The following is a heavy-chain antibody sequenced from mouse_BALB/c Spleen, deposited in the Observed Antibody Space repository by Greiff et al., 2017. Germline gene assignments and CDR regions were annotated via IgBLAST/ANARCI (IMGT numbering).Heavy chain of an antibody. Sequence: VKLQQSGPSLVQPSQSLSITCTVSGFSLTSYGVHWVRQSPGKGLEWLGVIWRGGSTDYNAAFMSRLSITKDNSKSQVFFKMNSLQADDTAIYYCAKPYGYGYAMDYWGQGTSVTVSS. CDR3: AKPYGYGYAMDY. CDR2: IWRGGST. CDR1: GFSLTSYG. J-gene: IGHJ4*01. D-gene: IGHD2-2*01. V-gene: IGHV2-5-1*01.